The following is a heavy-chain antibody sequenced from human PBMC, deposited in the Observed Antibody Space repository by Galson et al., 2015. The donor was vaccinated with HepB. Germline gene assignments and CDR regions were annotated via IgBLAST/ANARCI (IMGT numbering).Heavy chain of an antibody. Sequence: SLRLSCAASGFTFSSYSMNWVRQAPGKGLEWVSYISSSSSTIYYADSVKGRFTISRDNAKNSLYLQMNSLRAEDTAVYYCARGWFGDTLDYWGQGTLVTVSS. J-gene: IGHJ4*02. CDR1: GFTFSSYS. CDR3: ARGWFGDTLDY. CDR2: ISSSSSTI. D-gene: IGHD3-10*01. V-gene: IGHV3-48*04.